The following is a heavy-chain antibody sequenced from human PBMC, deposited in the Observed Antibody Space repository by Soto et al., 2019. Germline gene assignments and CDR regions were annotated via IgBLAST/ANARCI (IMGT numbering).Heavy chain of an antibody. Sequence: SVKVSCKASGGTFSSYTISWVRQAPGQGLEWMGGIIPIFGTANYAQKFQGRVTITADESTSTAYMELSSLRSEDTAVYYCASYYDILTGPSAAFDIWGQGTMVTVSS. J-gene: IGHJ3*02. CDR1: GGTFSSYT. CDR2: IIPIFGTA. D-gene: IGHD3-9*01. V-gene: IGHV1-69*13. CDR3: ASYYDILTGPSAAFDI.